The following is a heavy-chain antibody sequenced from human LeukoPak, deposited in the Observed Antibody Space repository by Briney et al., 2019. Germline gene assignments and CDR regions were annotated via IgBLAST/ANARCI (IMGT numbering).Heavy chain of an antibody. D-gene: IGHD2-21*01. CDR1: GFTFSNYA. CDR2: ISGSGNST. V-gene: IGHV3-23*01. CDR3: ARALGALWDAFPI. Sequence: GGSLRLSCAASGFTFSNYAMSWVRQVPGKGLEWVSGISGSGNSTFYADSVKGRFTISRDNAKNTLYLRMNSLRAADTALYFCARALGALWDAFPIWGQGTMVTVSS. J-gene: IGHJ3*02.